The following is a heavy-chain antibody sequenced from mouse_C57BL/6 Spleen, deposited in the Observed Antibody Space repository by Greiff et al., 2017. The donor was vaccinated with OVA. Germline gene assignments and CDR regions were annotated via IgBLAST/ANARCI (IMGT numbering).Heavy chain of an antibody. D-gene: IGHD2-4*01. J-gene: IGHJ2*01. CDR2: ISDGGSYT. Sequence: EVQGVESGGGLVKPGGSLKLSCAASGFTFSSYAMSWVRQTPEKRLEWVATISDGGSYTYYPDNVKGRFTISRDNAKNNLYLQMSHLKSEDTAMYYCAREGLAGLRRGEYFDYWGQGTTLTVSS. CDR1: GFTFSSYA. V-gene: IGHV5-4*01. CDR3: AREGLAGLRRGEYFDY.